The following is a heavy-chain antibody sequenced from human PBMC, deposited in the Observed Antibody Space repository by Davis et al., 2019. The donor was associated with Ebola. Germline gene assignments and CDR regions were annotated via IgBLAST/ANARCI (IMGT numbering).Heavy chain of an antibody. CDR3: ARRLPLRVGEFTYYYYGMDV. CDR1: GGSISSSSYY. CDR2: INHSGST. J-gene: IGHJ6*02. Sequence: MPSETLSLTCTVSGGSISSSSYYWSWIRQPPGKGLEWIGEINHSGSTNYNPSLKRRVTISVDTSKNQFSLKLSSVTAADTAVYYCARRLPLRVGEFTYYYYGMDVWGQGTTVTVSS. V-gene: IGHV4-39*07. D-gene: IGHD3-16*01.